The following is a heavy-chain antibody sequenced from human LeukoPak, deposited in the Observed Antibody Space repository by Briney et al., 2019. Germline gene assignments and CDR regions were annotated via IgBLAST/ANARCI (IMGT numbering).Heavy chain of an antibody. D-gene: IGHD3-9*01. CDR1: GGSISSSSYY. CDR2: IYYSGST. V-gene: IGHV4-39*01. J-gene: IGHJ3*02. CDR3: ARARYFDWLDHAFDI. Sequence: SETLSLTCTVSGGSISSSSYYWGWIRQPPGKGLEWIGSIYYSGSTYYNPSLKSRVTISVDTSKNQFSLKLSSVTAADTAVYYCARARYFDWLDHAFDIWGQGTMVTVSS.